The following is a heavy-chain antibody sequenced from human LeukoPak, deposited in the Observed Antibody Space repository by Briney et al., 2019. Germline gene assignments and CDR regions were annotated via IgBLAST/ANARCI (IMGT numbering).Heavy chain of an antibody. D-gene: IGHD6-19*01. V-gene: IGHV3-48*03. Sequence: PGGSLRLSCAASGFTFSDYEMNWVRQAPGKGLEWVSYISSSGGKIYYADSVRGRFTVSRDNAKNSLYLQMNSLRAEDTAVYYCARDWDIAEAWGQGTLVTVSS. CDR2: ISSSGGKI. CDR3: ARDWDIAEA. J-gene: IGHJ4*02. CDR1: GFTFSDYE.